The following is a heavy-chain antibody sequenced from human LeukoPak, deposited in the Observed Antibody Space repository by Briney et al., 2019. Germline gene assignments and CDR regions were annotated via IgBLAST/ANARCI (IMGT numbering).Heavy chain of an antibody. CDR1: GFTFGGYG. CDR2: IAYDGSRA. V-gene: IGHV3-33*01. Sequence: GGSLRLSCAGSGFTFGGYGMHWFRQTPGKGLEWVAVIAYDGSRAFYADSVKGRFTISRDNSKNTMSVQMDDLRAEDSAVYYCTRYNNDHFDYWGQGTLVTVSS. CDR3: TRYNNDHFDY. D-gene: IGHD1-14*01. J-gene: IGHJ4*02.